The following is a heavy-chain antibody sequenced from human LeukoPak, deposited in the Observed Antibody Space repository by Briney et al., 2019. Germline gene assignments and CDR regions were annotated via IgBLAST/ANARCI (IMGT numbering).Heavy chain of an antibody. CDR3: ASFLMVRGVIIMDY. D-gene: IGHD3-10*01. CDR2: IYYSGST. V-gene: IGHV4-31*03. Sequence: PSETLSLTCTVSGGSISSGGYYWRWLRQHPGKGLEWIGYIYYSGSTYYNPSLKSRVTISVDTSKNQFSLKLSSMTGADAAVYDGASFLMVRGVIIMDYWGQGTLVTVSS. CDR1: GGSISSGGYY. J-gene: IGHJ4*02.